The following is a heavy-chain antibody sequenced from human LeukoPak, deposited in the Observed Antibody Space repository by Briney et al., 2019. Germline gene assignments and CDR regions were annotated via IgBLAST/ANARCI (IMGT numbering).Heavy chain of an antibody. V-gene: IGHV3-72*01. Sequence: GGSLRLSCAVSGFTFSDHYMDWVRQAPGKGLEWVGRSRNRANSYITEYAASVKGRFTISRDDSKSSLYLQMNSLKTEDTAVYYCTRGGQEYDSSGYFPFDYWGQGTLVTVSS. CDR1: GFTFSDHY. D-gene: IGHD3-22*01. CDR3: TRGGQEYDSSGYFPFDY. J-gene: IGHJ4*02. CDR2: SRNRANSYIT.